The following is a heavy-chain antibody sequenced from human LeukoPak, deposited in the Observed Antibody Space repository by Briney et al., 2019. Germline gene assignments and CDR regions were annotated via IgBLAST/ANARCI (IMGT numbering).Heavy chain of an antibody. CDR2: IYYSGRS. J-gene: IGHJ3*02. D-gene: IGHD6-19*01. CDR1: GDSLISGGYY. Sequence: PSETLSLTCTVSGDSLISGGYYWSWVPQHPGKGLEWIGYIYYSGRSYYNPSLKSRVTMSVDTSTSQFSLNLSCLTAADTAVYYCARAPPIIAVAGSAFDIWGQGTMVIVSS. CDR3: ARAPPIIAVAGSAFDI. V-gene: IGHV4-31*03.